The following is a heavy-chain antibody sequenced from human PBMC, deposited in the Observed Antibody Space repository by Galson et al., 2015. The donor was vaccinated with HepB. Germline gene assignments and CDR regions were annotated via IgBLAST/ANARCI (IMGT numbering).Heavy chain of an antibody. CDR3: ARDWSTISESHWPWYFDY. Sequence: CAISGDSVSSNSAAWNWIRQSPSRGLEWLGRTYYRSKWYNDYAVSVKSRITINPDTSKNQFSLQLNSVTPEDTAVYYCARDWSTISESHWPWYFDYWGQGTLVTVSS. V-gene: IGHV6-1*01. CDR2: TYYRSKWYN. CDR1: GDSVSSNSAA. J-gene: IGHJ4*02. D-gene: IGHD3-3*01.